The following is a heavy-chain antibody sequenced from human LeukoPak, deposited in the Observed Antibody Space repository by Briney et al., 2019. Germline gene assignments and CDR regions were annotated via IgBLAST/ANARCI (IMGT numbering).Heavy chain of an antibody. CDR2: ISYDGSNK. CDR3: AGGEPYVY. Sequence: GGSLRLSCAASGFTFSSYAMHWVRQAPGKGLEWVAVISYDGSNKYYADSVRGRFTISRDNSKNTLYLQMNSLRVEDTATYYCAGGEPYVYWGQGTLVTVSS. J-gene: IGHJ4*02. D-gene: IGHD1-14*01. V-gene: IGHV3-30-3*01. CDR1: GFTFSSYA.